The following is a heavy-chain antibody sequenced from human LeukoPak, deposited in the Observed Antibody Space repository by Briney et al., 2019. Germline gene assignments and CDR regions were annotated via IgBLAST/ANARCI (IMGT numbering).Heavy chain of an antibody. D-gene: IGHD3-22*01. V-gene: IGHV1-8*01. CDR2: MNPNSGNT. CDR3: ETWRKTYYYDSSGYYSDY. Sequence: ASVKVSCKASGYTFTSYDINWVRQATGQGLEWMGWMNPNSGNTGYAQKFQGRVTMTRNTSISTAYMELSSLRSEDTAVYYCETWRKTYYYDSSGYYSDYWGQGTLVTVSS. CDR1: GYTFTSYD. J-gene: IGHJ4*02.